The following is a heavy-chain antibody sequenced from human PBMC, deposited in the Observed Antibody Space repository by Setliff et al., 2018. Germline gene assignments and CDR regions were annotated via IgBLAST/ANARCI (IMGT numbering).Heavy chain of an antibody. CDR1: GYSFSNFW. V-gene: IGHV5-51*01. CDR3: ARRRVSGWPSNYWYFDL. CDR2: IYPGDSHT. Sequence: GESLKISCKGSGYSFSNFWIGWVRQMPGKGLEWMGIIYPGDSHTRYSPSFQGQVTMSADKSINTAYLQWSNLKASDTAIYYCARRRVSGWPSNYWYFDLWGRGTLVTVSS. D-gene: IGHD6-19*01. J-gene: IGHJ2*01.